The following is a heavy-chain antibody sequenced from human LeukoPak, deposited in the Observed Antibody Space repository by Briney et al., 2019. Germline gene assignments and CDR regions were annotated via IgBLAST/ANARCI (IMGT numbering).Heavy chain of an antibody. D-gene: IGHD6-13*01. CDR3: ARVWNGQQLVLGDY. V-gene: IGHV3-48*02. J-gene: IGHJ4*02. CDR1: GFTFSTYN. CDR2: ISSGSSTI. Sequence: PGGPLRLSCAASGFTFSTYNMNWVRQAPGKGLEWVSYISSGSSTIYYADSVKGRFTISRDNAKNSLYLQMNSLRDEDTAVYYCARVWNGQQLVLGDYWGQGTLVTVSS.